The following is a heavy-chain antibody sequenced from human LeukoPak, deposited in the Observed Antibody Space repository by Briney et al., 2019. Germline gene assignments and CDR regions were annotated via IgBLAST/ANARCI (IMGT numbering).Heavy chain of an antibody. D-gene: IGHD3-22*01. J-gene: IGHJ4*02. CDR1: GGSISSSSYY. Sequence: SETLSLTCTVSGGSISSSSYYWGWIRQPPGKGLEWIGEINHSGSTNYNPSLKSRVTISVDTSKNQFSLKLSSVTAADTAVYYCARAKYYYDSSGYYGDYFDYWGQGTLVTVSS. V-gene: IGHV4-39*07. CDR3: ARAKYYYDSSGYYGDYFDY. CDR2: INHSGST.